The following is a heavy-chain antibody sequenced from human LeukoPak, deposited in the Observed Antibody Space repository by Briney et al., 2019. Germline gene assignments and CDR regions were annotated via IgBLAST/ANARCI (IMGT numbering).Heavy chain of an antibody. D-gene: IGHD1-26*01. V-gene: IGHV3-49*03. CDR3: TRDRYSGSYYGDY. CDR2: IRSKAYGGTT. CDR1: GFTFGDYA. Sequence: GGSLGLSCTASGFTFGDYAMSWFRQAPGKGLEWVGFIRSKAYGGTTGYAASVKGRFTISRDDSKSIAYLQTNSLKTEDTAVYYCTRDRYSGSYYGDYWGQGTLVTVSS. J-gene: IGHJ4*02.